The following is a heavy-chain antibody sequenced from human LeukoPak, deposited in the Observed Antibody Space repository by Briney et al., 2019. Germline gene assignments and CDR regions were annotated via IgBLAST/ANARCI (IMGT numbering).Heavy chain of an antibody. CDR2: IYYSGST. V-gene: IGHV4-59*01. CDR1: GGSISSYY. D-gene: IGHD3-10*01. CDR3: ARVGYYARAFDI. Sequence: SETLSLTCTVSGGSISSYYWSWIRQPPGKGLEWIGYIYYSGSTNYNPSLKSRVTISVDTSKNQFSLKLSSVTAADTGVYFCARVGYYARAFDIWGQGTMVTVSS. J-gene: IGHJ3*02.